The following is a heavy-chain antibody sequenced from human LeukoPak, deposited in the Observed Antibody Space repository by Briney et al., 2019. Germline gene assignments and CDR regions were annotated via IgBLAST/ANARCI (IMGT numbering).Heavy chain of an antibody. CDR3: ARIRVGGYYSHAFDI. CDR2: MYYTGST. Sequence: PSETLSLTCNVSGGSISRSSYYWGWIRQPPGKGLEWIASMYYTGSTYYNPSLKSRVTMSVDTSKNQFSLKLSSVTAAGTAVYYCARIRVGGYYSHAFDIWGQGTMVTVSS. J-gene: IGHJ3*02. D-gene: IGHD3-22*01. V-gene: IGHV4-39*01. CDR1: GGSISRSSYY.